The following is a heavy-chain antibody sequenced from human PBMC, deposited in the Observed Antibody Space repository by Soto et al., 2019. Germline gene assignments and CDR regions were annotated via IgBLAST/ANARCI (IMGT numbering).Heavy chain of an antibody. CDR2: IKQDGSEK. CDR1: GFTFSSYW. Sequence: GGSLRLSCAASGFTFSSYWMSWVRQAPGKGLEWVANIKQDGSEKYYVDSVKGRFTISRDNAKNSLYLQMNSLRAEDTAVYYCARVRETYSSSSYFDYWGQGTLVTVSS. CDR3: ARVRETYSSSSYFDY. V-gene: IGHV3-7*01. D-gene: IGHD6-6*01. J-gene: IGHJ4*02.